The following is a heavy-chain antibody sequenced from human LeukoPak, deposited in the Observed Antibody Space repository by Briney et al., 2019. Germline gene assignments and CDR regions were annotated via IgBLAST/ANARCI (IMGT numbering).Heavy chain of an antibody. V-gene: IGHV1-8*01. J-gene: IGHJ4*02. CDR3: ARAPYSSSWYAQYYFDY. D-gene: IGHD6-13*01. Sequence: ASVKVSCKASGYTFTSYDINWVRQATGQGLEWMGWMNPNSGNTGYAQKFQGRVTMTRNTSISTAYMELSSLRSEDTAVYYCARAPYSSSWYAQYYFDYWGQGILVTVSS. CDR1: GYTFTSYD. CDR2: MNPNSGNT.